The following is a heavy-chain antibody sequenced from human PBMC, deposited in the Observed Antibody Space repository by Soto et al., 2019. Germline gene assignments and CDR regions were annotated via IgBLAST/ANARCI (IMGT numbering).Heavy chain of an antibody. D-gene: IGHD3-16*01. Sequence: EEQLVESGGDLVQPGGSLRLSCAASGFTVSNNYMSWVRQAPGKGLEWVSLIYSGGSTYYADSVKGRFTISRDSSKTRLYLQINTLRAEDTAMYYCAAYSHKGYWGQGTLVTVSS. CDR3: AAYSHKGY. J-gene: IGHJ4*02. CDR2: IYSGGST. V-gene: IGHV3-66*01. CDR1: GFTVSNNY.